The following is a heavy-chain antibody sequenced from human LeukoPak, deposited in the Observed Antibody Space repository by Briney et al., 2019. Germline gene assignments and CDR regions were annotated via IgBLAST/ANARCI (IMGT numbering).Heavy chain of an antibody. CDR2: IHYSGRT. Sequence: PSQTLSLTCTVSVDSVSSGSYYWSWIRQPPGKGLEWVDYIHYSGRTNYSPSVKSRVTTSVDTSKNQFSLTISSVTAADTAEYYCATLVDATTPLSYYFIGVWGKGTTVTVSS. CDR3: ATLVDATTPLSYYFIGV. J-gene: IGHJ6*03. D-gene: IGHD4-11*01. V-gene: IGHV4-61*01. CDR1: VDSVSSGSYY.